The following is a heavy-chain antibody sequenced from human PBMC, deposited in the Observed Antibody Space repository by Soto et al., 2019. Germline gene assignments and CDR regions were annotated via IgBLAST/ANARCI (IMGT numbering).Heavy chain of an antibody. V-gene: IGHV1-69*08. CDR1: GGTFSSHT. J-gene: IGHJ2*01. D-gene: IGHD4-17*01. CDR3: ARPDFGDYWYFDL. CDR2: IIPALGTA. Sequence: QDQLVQSGAEVKKPGSSVKVSCKASGGTFSSHTFSWVRQAPGQGLEWMGRIIPALGTATYAQKFQGRVTITADESATTVYMELNSLRSEDTDVYYCARPDFGDYWYFDLWGRGTLVTVYS.